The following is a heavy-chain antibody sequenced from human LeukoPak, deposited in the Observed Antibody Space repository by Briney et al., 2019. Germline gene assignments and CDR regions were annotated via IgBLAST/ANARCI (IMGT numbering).Heavy chain of an antibody. CDR2: IRSKAHGGTT. CDR3: TRPYSSGWYGDYGMDV. CDR1: GFTFGDYA. J-gene: IGHJ6*02. V-gene: IGHV3-49*03. Sequence: GGSLRLSCTASGFTFGDYAMSWFRQAPGKGLEWVGFIRSKAHGGTTEYAASVKGRFTISRDDSKSIAYLQMNSLKTEETAVYYCTRPYSSGWYGDYGMDVWGQGTTVTVSS. D-gene: IGHD6-19*01.